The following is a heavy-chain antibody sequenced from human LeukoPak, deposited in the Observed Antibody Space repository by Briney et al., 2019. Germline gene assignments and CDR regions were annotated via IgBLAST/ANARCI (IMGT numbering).Heavy chain of an antibody. CDR1: GVSLSSSSYF. V-gene: IGHV4-39*01. D-gene: IGHD3-10*01. Sequence: PSETLSLTCTVSGVSLSSSSYFWGWIRQPPGKGLEWIGSIYYTGSTYYNPSLKSRVTISLDTSTNQFSLKLTSVTAADTGVYYCARLKGSVDYMDVWGKGVTVIVSS. CDR2: IYYTGST. J-gene: IGHJ6*03. CDR3: ARLKGSVDYMDV.